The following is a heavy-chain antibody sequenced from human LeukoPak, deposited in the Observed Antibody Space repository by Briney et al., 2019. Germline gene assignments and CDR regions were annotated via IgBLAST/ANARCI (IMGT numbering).Heavy chain of an antibody. CDR2: ISSSGSTI. CDR3: ARDYYGDYGD. Sequence: PGGSLRLSCAASGFTFSSYEMNWVRQAPGKGLERVSYISSSGSTIYYADSVKGRFTISRDNAKNSLYLQMNSLRAEDTAVYYCARDYYGDYGDWGQGTLVTVSS. V-gene: IGHV3-48*03. J-gene: IGHJ4*02. D-gene: IGHD4-17*01. CDR1: GFTFSSYE.